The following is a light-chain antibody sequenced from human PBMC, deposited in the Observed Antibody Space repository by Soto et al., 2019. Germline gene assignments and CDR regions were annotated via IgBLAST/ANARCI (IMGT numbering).Light chain of an antibody. J-gene: IGKJ4*01. V-gene: IGKV1-16*01. CDR1: QDISNY. CDR2: ATS. CDR3: QQYYSFPLT. Sequence: DIQMTQSPSSLSASVGDRVTITCRASQDISNYVTWFQQRPGEAPKSLIYATSNLQDGVPSRFSGSGSGTDFALTITSLHPEDFGNYYCQQYYSFPLTFGGGTKVEIK.